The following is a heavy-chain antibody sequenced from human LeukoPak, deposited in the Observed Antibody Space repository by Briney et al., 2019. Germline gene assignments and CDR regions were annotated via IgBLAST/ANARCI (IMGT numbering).Heavy chain of an antibody. Sequence: SETLSLTCTVSDGSISSSSYYWAWIRQPPGKGLEWIGNIYYNGDTYYNPSLKSRLTISVDTSKNQFSVKLTSVTAADTAVYYCARRGTNWGRFDYWGQGTLVTVSS. D-gene: IGHD7-27*01. CDR2: IYYNGDT. CDR1: DGSISSSSYY. J-gene: IGHJ4*02. V-gene: IGHV4-39*01. CDR3: ARRGTNWGRFDY.